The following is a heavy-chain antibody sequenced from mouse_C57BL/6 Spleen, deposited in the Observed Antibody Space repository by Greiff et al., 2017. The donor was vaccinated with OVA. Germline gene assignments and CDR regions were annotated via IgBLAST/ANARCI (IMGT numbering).Heavy chain of an antibody. Sequence: QVQLQQSGAELVRPGTSVKVSCKASGYAFTNYLLEWVKQRPGQGLEWIGVITPGRGGTNYNEKFKGKATLTAVKSTSTAYMQLSSLTSEDSAGYVCARGAVVATDYSMDYWGQGNSVTVSS. CDR1: GYAFTNYL. CDR3: ARGAVVATDYSMDY. D-gene: IGHD1-1*01. J-gene: IGHJ4*01. CDR2: ITPGRGGT. V-gene: IGHV1-54*01.